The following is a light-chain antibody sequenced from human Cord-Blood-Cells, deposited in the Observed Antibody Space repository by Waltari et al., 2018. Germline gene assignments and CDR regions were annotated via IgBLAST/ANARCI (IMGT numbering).Light chain of an antibody. CDR1: SSDVGGYNY. CDR2: DVS. CDR3: CSYAGSYTYV. J-gene: IGLJ1*01. Sequence: QSALTQPRSVSGSPGQSVTISCTGTSSDVGGYNYVSWHQQHPGKAPRLMIYDVSKRPSGVPDRFAGSKSGNTASLTISGLQAEDEAEYYCCSYAGSYTYVFGTGTKVTVL. V-gene: IGLV2-11*01.